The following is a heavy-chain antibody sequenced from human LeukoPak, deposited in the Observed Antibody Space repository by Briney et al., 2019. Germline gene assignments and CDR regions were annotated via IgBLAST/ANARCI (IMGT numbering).Heavy chain of an antibody. J-gene: IGHJ4*02. CDR2: ISSSGNTR. CDR1: GFTFSDYS. V-gene: IGHV3-48*01. D-gene: IGHD2/OR15-2a*01. Sequence: GGSLRLSCAASGFTFSDYSMNWVRQAPGKGLEWVAYISSSGNTRYFADSVRGRLTISRDNAKNSLFLQVNSLRVEDTAVYYCTFSWAYFYFEYWGQGTRVTVSS. CDR3: TFSWAYFYFEY.